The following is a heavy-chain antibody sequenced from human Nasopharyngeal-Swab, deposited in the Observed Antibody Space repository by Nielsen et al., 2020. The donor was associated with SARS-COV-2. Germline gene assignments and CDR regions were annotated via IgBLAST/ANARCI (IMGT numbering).Heavy chain of an antibody. D-gene: IGHD2/OR15-2a*01. V-gene: IGHV3-23*01. CDR3: AKDLRGPYFF. CDR2: IVGRGDISGSGGNT. J-gene: IGHJ4*02. CDR1: GYPFRTYG. Sequence: GESLKISCVAYGYPFRTYGRSWVGQAQGKGLEWVAAIVGRGDISGSGGNTYYADSLKGRFTISRDNSKNTLSLPMNSLRAEDTAVYYCAKDLRGPYFFWGQGTLAPVSS.